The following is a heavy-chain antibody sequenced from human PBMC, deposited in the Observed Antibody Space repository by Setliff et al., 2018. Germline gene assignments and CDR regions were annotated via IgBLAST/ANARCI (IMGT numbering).Heavy chain of an antibody. Sequence: GESLKISCKGSGYSFTSYWIGWVRQMPGKGLEWMGIIYPGDSDTRYSPSFQGQVTISADKSISTAYLQWSSLKASDTAMYYCARQEELLWFGSEYFQHWGQGTLVTVSS. J-gene: IGHJ1*01. CDR2: IYPGDSDT. V-gene: IGHV5-51*01. CDR3: ARQEELLWFGSEYFQH. D-gene: IGHD3-10*01. CDR1: GYSFTSYW.